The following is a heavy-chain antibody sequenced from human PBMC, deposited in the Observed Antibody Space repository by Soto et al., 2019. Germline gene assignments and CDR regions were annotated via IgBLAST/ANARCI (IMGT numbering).Heavy chain of an antibody. CDR3: ARDKDRQQLGGNYYYILDV. J-gene: IGHJ6*02. V-gene: IGHV1-69*12. Sequence: QGQLMQSGAEVKKPGSSVKVSYKASGGTFSTSAISWVRQAPGEGLEWVGGIMPVFATPDYAQKFQGRVTISADESTTTAYLELTSLTTDDTAVYYCARDKDRQQLGGNYYYILDVWGQGTAITVSS. CDR1: GGTFSTSA. D-gene: IGHD3-3*02. CDR2: IMPVFATP.